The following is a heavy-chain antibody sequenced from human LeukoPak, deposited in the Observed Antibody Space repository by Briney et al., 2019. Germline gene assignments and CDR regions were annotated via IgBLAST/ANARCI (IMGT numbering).Heavy chain of an antibody. CDR1: GFTFSDYY. D-gene: IGHD3-22*01. J-gene: IGHJ4*02. Sequence: GGSLRLSCAASGFTFSDYYMSWIRQAPGKGLEWVSYISSSGSTIYYADSVKGRFTISRDNAKNSLYLQMNSLRAEDTAVYYCARNYDSSGYYYLIVDYWGQGTLVTVSS. V-gene: IGHV3-11*01. CDR3: ARNYDSSGYYYLIVDY. CDR2: ISSSGSTI.